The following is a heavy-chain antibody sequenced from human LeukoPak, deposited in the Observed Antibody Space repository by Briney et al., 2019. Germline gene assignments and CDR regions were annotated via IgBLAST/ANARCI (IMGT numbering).Heavy chain of an antibody. CDR3: ARDFTDSGWSVYYFDY. CDR2: ISSSSSYI. CDR1: GFTFSSYS. J-gene: IGHJ4*02. Sequence: GGSLRLSCAASGFTFSSYSMNWVRQAPGKGLEWVSSISSSSSYIYYADSVKGRFTISRDNAKNSLYLQMNSLRAEDTAVYYCARDFTDSGWSVYYFDYWGQGTLVTVSS. D-gene: IGHD6-19*01. V-gene: IGHV3-21*01.